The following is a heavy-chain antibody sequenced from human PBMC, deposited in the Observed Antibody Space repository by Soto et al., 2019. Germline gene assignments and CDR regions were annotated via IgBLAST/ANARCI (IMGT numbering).Heavy chain of an antibody. CDR2: IDPSDSKA. Sequence: GESLKISCKASGYIFIHFWITWVRQVPGKGLEWKGRIDPSDSKADYSPAFQGHVTISIDRAVTTAYLHFGSLKASDTAIYYCANLLGRPPADQATLASPDFDLWGRGTLVTVSS. J-gene: IGHJ4*02. V-gene: IGHV5-10-1*01. CDR3: ANLLGRPPADQATLASPDFDL. D-gene: IGHD6-6*01. CDR1: GYIFIHFW.